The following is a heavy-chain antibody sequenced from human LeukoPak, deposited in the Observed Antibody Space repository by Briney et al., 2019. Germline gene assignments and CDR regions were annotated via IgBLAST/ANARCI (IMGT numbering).Heavy chain of an antibody. Sequence: SETLSLTCTVSGGSISSHYWSWIRQPPGKGLEWIGYIYYSGSTNYNPSLKSRLTISVDTSKNQFSLKPSSVTAADTAVYYCARTVQLERPPPLIGYYYMVVWGKGTTVTVSS. CDR3: ARTVQLERPPPLIGYYYMVV. CDR1: GGSISSHY. D-gene: IGHD1-1*01. J-gene: IGHJ6*03. V-gene: IGHV4-59*11. CDR2: IYYSGST.